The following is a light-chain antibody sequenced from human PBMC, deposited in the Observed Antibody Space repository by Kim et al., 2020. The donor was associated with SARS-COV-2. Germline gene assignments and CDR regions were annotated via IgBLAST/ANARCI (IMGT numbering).Light chain of an antibody. Sequence: SPGEGATRSCRASQTINNRLVWCQQKPGQAPRLLIYDATTTTTGIPARFIGSGAEANFSLTISSLQSEDFSVYYYQQSNGWPPLTFGEGTKVDIK. CDR2: DAT. J-gene: IGKJ1*01. CDR1: QTINNR. V-gene: IGKV3-15*01. CDR3: QQSNGWPPLT.